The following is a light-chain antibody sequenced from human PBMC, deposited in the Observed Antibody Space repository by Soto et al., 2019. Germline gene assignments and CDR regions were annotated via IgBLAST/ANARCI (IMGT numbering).Light chain of an antibody. CDR3: SSNVGSNNYV. V-gene: IGLV2-8*01. J-gene: IGLJ1*01. Sequence: QSVLTQPPSASGSPGQSVTISCTGTSSDVGGYNFVSWYQQHPGQAPKLMIYEVNKRPSGVPDRFSASKSGNTASLTVSGLQAEDEADYYCSSNVGSNNYVFGTGTKLTVL. CDR2: EVN. CDR1: SSDVGGYNF.